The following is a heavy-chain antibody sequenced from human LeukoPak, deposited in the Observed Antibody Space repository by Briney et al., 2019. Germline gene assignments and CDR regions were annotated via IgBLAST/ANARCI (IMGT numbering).Heavy chain of an antibody. V-gene: IGHV1-24*01. CDR1: GYTLTELS. CDR3: ATDPNPYGSGFYYGMDV. J-gene: IGHJ6*02. D-gene: IGHD3-10*01. CDR2: FDPEGGET. Sequence: ASVKVSCKVSGYTLTELSMHWVRQAPGKGLEWMGGFDPEGGETIYAQKFQGRVTMTEDTSTDTAYMELSSLRSEDTAVYYCATDPNPYGSGFYYGMDVWGQGTTVTVSS.